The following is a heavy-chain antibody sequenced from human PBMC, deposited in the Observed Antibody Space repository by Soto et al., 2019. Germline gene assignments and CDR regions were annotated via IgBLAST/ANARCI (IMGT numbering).Heavy chain of an antibody. Sequence: ASVKVSCKASGYTFTTNAMHWVRQAPGQRLEWMGWINAGNGNTKYSQKFQGRVTITRDTSASTAYMELSSLRSEDTAVYYCARGAIVLVPADNYYYYYGMDVWGQGTTVTV. CDR2: INAGNGNT. CDR1: GYTFTTNA. D-gene: IGHD2-2*01. CDR3: ARGAIVLVPADNYYYYYGMDV. V-gene: IGHV1-3*01. J-gene: IGHJ6*02.